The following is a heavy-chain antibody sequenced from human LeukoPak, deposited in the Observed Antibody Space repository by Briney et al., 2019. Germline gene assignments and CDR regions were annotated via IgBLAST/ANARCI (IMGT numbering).Heavy chain of an antibody. CDR2: INSDGTIT. J-gene: IGHJ4*02. CDR1: GFTFSNYG. D-gene: IGHD3-16*01. CDR3: ARDFGATGC. Sequence: PGGSLRLSCVASGFTFSNYGMHWVRQAPGKGLVWVSRINSDGTITNYADSVKGRFTISRDNAKNTLYLQMNSLRAEDTAVYYCARDFGATGCWGQGTLVTVSS. V-gene: IGHV3-74*01.